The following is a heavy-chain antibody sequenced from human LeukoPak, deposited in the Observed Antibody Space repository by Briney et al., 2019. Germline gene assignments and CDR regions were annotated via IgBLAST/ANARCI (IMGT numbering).Heavy chain of an antibody. CDR2: ISSSGGNT. D-gene: IGHD2-21*01. CDR1: GFTFSSYS. V-gene: IGHV3-23*01. Sequence: PGGSLRLSCAASGFTFSSYSMNWVRQAPGKGLEWVSAISSSGGNTYYADSVMGRFTIFRDNSKNTLYLQMNSLRAEDTAVYYCAREGGYCGGDCSYYFDYWGQGTLVTVSS. J-gene: IGHJ4*02. CDR3: AREGGYCGGDCSYYFDY.